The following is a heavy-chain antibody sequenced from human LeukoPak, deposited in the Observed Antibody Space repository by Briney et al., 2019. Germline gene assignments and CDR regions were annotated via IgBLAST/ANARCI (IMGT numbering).Heavy chain of an antibody. CDR2: IYSGGST. CDR1: GFTVSSKY. J-gene: IGHJ4*02. D-gene: IGHD6-25*01. Sequence: PGGSLRLSCAASGFTVSSKYMSWVRQAPGKGLQWVTVIYSGGSTYYADAVKGRFTISRDISKNTLDLQMNSLRAEDTAVYYCARGSGYDYFDNWGQGTLVTVSS. CDR3: ARGSGYDYFDN. V-gene: IGHV3-66*01.